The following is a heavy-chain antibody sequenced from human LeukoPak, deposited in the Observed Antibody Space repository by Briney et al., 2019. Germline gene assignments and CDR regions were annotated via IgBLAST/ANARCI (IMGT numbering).Heavy chain of an antibody. D-gene: IGHD6-6*01. J-gene: IGHJ6*03. CDR2: ISSTSSYI. Sequence: GGSLTLSCAASGFTFSSYTMKWVRQAPGKGLEWVSSISSTSSYIYYPVSMEGRFTISRDNAKNSLYLQMNSLRAEDTAVYYCARAARYYYMDVWGKGTTVTVSS. CDR1: GFTFSSYT. V-gene: IGHV3-21*01. CDR3: ARAARYYYMDV.